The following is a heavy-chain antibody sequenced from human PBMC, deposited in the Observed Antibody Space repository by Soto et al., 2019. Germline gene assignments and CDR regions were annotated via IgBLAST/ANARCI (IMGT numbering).Heavy chain of an antibody. Sequence: QVQLVQSGVEVRQPASSVKVSCKTSGGTFSSYAISWVRQAPGQGLEWMGGIVPIVDTSTYAQKFQGRVTITADESTSTVYMELSSLRFDDTAVYYCVRVVAIPGYPDNWGQGTLVTVSS. D-gene: IGHD5-12*01. J-gene: IGHJ4*02. V-gene: IGHV1-69*12. CDR3: VRVVAIPGYPDN. CDR1: GGTFSSYA. CDR2: IVPIVDTS.